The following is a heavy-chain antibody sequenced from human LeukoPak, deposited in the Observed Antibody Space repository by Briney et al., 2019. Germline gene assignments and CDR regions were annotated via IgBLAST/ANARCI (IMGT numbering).Heavy chain of an antibody. CDR1: GYTLSSYA. Sequence: PGGSLRLSCAASGYTLSSYAMSWVRQAPGKGLEWVSAISGSGGSTYYADSVKGRFTISRDNSKNTLYLQMNSLRAEDTAVYYCAKAWGVTSIIYWGQGTLVTVSS. V-gene: IGHV3-23*01. CDR3: AKAWGVTSIIY. J-gene: IGHJ4*02. D-gene: IGHD4-17*01. CDR2: ISGSGGST.